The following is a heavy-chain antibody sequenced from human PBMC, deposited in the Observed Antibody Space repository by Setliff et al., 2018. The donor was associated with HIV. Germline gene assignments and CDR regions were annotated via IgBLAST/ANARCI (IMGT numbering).Heavy chain of an antibody. CDR2: IYYSGGS. V-gene: IGHV4-39*02. CDR3: ARNTLGYGAHFDN. Sequence: PSETLSLTCTVSGGSISSRTDYWAWIRQPPGKGLEWIGSIYYSGGSSYNPSLKSRVTMSVDTSNNHFSLRLHSVTAADTAVYYCARNTLGYGAHFDNWGQGMLVTVSS. J-gene: IGHJ4*02. CDR1: GGSISSRTDY. D-gene: IGHD5-18*01.